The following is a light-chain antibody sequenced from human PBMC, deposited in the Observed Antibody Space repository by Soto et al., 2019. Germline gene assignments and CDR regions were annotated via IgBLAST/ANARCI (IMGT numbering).Light chain of an antibody. J-gene: IGKJ2*01. CDR3: QHYNNWPQT. V-gene: IGKV3-15*01. CDR1: QSGSSN. Sequence: EIVMSQSPATLSVSPGERATLSCRASQSGSSNLAWYQQRPGQAPRLLIYGASTRGTGIPARFRGGGSGTDFTLTISSLQSEDFAVYYCQHYNNWPQTFGQGTKLEI. CDR2: GAS.